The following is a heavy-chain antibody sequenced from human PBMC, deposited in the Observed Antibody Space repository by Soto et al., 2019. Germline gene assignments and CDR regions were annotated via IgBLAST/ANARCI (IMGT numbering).Heavy chain of an antibody. CDR1: GFTFSTYA. D-gene: IGHD3-16*02. V-gene: IGHV3-23*01. CDR3: ARDRRQRDSYDYVWGSYRPFDY. J-gene: IGHJ4*02. Sequence: GGSLRLSCAASGFTFSTYAMSWVRQAPGKGLEWVSGISGSGGRTYYADTVKGRFTISRDNSKNTLYLQMNSLRAEDTAVYYCARDRRQRDSYDYVWGSYRPFDYWGQGTLVTVSS. CDR2: ISGSGGRT.